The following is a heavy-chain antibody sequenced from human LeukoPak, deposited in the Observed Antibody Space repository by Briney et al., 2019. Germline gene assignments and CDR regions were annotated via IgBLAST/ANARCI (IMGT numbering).Heavy chain of an antibody. D-gene: IGHD2-2*01. CDR1: GGSISSYY. CDR2: IYYSGST. V-gene: IGHV4-59*01. CDR3: ARDLGYCSSTSCYDLDY. J-gene: IGHJ4*02. Sequence: PSETLSLTCTVSGGSISSYYWSWIRQPPGKGLEWIGYIYYSGSTNYNPSLKSRVTISVDTSKNQFSLKLSSVTAADTAVYYCARDLGYCSSTSCYDLDYWGQGTLVTVSS.